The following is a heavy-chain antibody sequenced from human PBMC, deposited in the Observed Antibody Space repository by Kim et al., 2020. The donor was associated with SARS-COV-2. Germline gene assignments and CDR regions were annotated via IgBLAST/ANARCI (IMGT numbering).Heavy chain of an antibody. CDR3: TILGYCSSASCYADFDY. V-gene: IGHV3-15*01. J-gene: IGHJ4*02. CDR2: IKSKTDGGTT. CDR1: GFTFSNAW. D-gene: IGHD2-2*01. Sequence: GGSLRLSCAASGFTFSNAWMNWVRQAPGKGLEWVGRIKSKTDGGTTDYAARVKGRFTISRDDSKNTLYLQMNSLKTEDTAVYYCTILGYCSSASCYADFDYWGQGTLVTVSS.